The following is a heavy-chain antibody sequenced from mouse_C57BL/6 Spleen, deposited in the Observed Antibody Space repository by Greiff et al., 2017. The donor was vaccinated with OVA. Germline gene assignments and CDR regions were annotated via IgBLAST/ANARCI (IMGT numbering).Heavy chain of an antibody. J-gene: IGHJ3*01. Sequence: QVQLQQSGPELVKPGASVKISCKASGYAFSSSWMNWVKQRPGKGLEWIGRIYPGDGDTNYNGKFKGKATLTADKSSSTAYMQLSSLTSEDSAVYFCASYYGREFAYWGQGTLVTVSA. D-gene: IGHD1-1*01. CDR2: IYPGDGDT. V-gene: IGHV1-82*01. CDR3: ASYYGREFAY. CDR1: GYAFSSSW.